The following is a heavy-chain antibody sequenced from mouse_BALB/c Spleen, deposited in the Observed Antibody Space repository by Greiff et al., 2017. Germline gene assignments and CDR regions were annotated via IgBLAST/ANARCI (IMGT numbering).Heavy chain of an antibody. Sequence: VQLQQSGPELVRPGVSVKISCKGSGYTFTDYAMHWVKQSPAKSLEWIGVISTYYGNTNYNQKFKGKATMTVDKSSSTAYMELARLTSEDSAIYYCASYDYGFAYWGQGTLVTVSA. J-gene: IGHJ3*01. V-gene: IGHV1-67*01. CDR2: ISTYYGNT. CDR3: ASYDYGFAY. CDR1: GYTFTDYA. D-gene: IGHD2-4*01.